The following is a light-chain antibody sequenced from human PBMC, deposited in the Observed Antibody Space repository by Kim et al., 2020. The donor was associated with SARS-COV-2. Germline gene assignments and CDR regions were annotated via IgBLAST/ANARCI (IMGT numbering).Light chain of an antibody. CDR3: QQYITYPYT. V-gene: IGKV1-5*03. Sequence: SGSVGDRVPMTCRASQSVSVWVAWFQQKPGKAPQLLVYKASTLASGDPSRVRGSGSGTEFTLAISSLQPDDFATYYCQQYITYPYTFGQGTKLEI. CDR1: QSVSVW. J-gene: IGKJ2*01. CDR2: KAS.